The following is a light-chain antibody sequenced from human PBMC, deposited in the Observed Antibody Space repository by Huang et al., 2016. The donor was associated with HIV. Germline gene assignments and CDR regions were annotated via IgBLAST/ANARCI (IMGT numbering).Light chain of an antibody. V-gene: IGKV3-15*01. CDR3: QQYNDWPWT. Sequence: IVMSQSPATLSVSPGEGVTLSCRASQSLSGNLSWYQQTPGQAPRLLICAASSRATGIPARFSGSGSGTEFTLTISSLESEDFAVYHCQQYNDWPWTFGQGTRVEIK. J-gene: IGKJ1*01. CDR1: QSLSGN. CDR2: AAS.